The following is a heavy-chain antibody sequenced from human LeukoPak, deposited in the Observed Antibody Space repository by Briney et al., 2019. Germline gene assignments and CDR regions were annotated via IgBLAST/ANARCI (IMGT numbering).Heavy chain of an antibody. J-gene: IGHJ6*03. Sequence: GGSLRLSCAASGFTVSSNYTSWVRQAPGKGLEWVSVIYSGGSTYYADSVKGRFTISRDNSKNTLYLQMNSLRAEDTAVYYCARDGRYCSSTSCYFPYYYYMDVWGKGTTVTVSS. CDR1: GFTVSSNY. V-gene: IGHV3-53*01. CDR2: IYSGGST. D-gene: IGHD2-2*01. CDR3: ARDGRYCSSTSCYFPYYYYMDV.